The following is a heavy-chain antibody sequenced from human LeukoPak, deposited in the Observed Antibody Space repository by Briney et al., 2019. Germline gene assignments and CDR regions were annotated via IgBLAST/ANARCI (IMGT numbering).Heavy chain of an antibody. V-gene: IGHV1-2*06. CDR1: GYTFTGYY. CDR2: INPNSGGT. D-gene: IGHD3-16*01. CDR3: ATFMILDEGDFDI. Sequence: ASVKVSCKASGYTFTGYYIHWVRQAPGHGLEWMGRINPNSGGTNFAQKFQGRVTMTRDTSINTAYIELSRLRSDDTAVFYCATFMILDEGDFDIWGQGTMVTVSS. J-gene: IGHJ3*02.